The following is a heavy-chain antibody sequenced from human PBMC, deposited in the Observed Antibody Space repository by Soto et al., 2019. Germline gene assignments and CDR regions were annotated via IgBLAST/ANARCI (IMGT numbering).Heavy chain of an antibody. Sequence: SVKVSCKASGYTFTGYYMHWVRQAPGQGLEWMGRIIPILGIANYAQKFQGRVTITADKSTSTAYMELSSLRSEDTAVYYCARDHVAAAGTNWFDPWGQGTLVTVSS. V-gene: IGHV1-69*04. CDR1: GYTFTGYY. D-gene: IGHD6-13*01. CDR2: IIPILGIA. CDR3: ARDHVAAAGTNWFDP. J-gene: IGHJ5*02.